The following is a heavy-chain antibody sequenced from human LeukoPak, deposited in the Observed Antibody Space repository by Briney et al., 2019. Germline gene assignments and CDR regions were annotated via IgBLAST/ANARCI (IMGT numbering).Heavy chain of an antibody. J-gene: IGHJ5*02. CDR1: GGSISSSSYY. CDR3: ARLVTAAGTLEP. V-gene: IGHV4-39*01. CDR2: IYYSGST. D-gene: IGHD6-13*01. Sequence: SETLSLTCTVSGGSISSSSYYWGWIRRPPGKGLEWIGSIYYSGSTYYNPSLKSRVTISVDTSKNQFSLKLSSVTAADTAVYYCARLVTAAGTLEPWGQGTLVTVSS.